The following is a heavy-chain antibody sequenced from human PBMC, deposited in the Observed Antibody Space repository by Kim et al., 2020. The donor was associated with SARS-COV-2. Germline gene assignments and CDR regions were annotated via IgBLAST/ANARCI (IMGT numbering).Heavy chain of an antibody. CDR1: GFTFSSYS. J-gene: IGHJ4*02. D-gene: IGHD4-17*01. CDR3: ARDYLDYQPNAYDFDY. V-gene: IGHV3-21*01. CDR2: ISSSSSYI. Sequence: GGSLRLSCAASGFTFSSYSMNWVRQAPGKGLEWVSSISSSSSYIYYADSVKDRFTISRDNAKNSLYLQMNSLRAEDTAVYYCARDYLDYQPNAYDFDYWGQGTLVTVSS.